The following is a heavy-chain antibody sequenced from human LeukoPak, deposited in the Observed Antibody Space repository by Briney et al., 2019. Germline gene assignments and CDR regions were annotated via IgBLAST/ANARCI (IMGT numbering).Heavy chain of an antibody. CDR1: GGTFSSYA. V-gene: IGHV1-69*01. CDR2: IIPIFGPA. Sequence: SVKVSCKASGGTFSSYAISWVRQAPGQGLEWMGGIIPIFGPANYAQKFQGRVTITADESTSTAYMELSSLRSEDTAVYYCASHSYDFWDFDYWGQGTLVTVSS. CDR3: ASHSYDFWDFDY. J-gene: IGHJ4*02. D-gene: IGHD3-3*01.